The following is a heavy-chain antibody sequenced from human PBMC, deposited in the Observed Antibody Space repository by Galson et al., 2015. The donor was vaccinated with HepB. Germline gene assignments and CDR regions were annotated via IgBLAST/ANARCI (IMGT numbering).Heavy chain of an antibody. J-gene: IGHJ4*02. D-gene: IGHD2-15*01. CDR1: GFSFGNHG. CDR2: LNSGGKT. Sequence: SLRLSCAASGFSFGNHGMAWVRQAPGKGLEWVSHLNSGGKTEDAESVKGRFTISRDISRSTLYLQMNSLRVEDTAIYYCARWRAAQSEFDYWGQGTLVTVSS. V-gene: IGHV3-23*01. CDR3: ARWRAAQSEFDY.